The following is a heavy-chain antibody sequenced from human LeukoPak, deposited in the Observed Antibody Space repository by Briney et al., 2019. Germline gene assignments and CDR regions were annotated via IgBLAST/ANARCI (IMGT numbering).Heavy chain of an antibody. CDR2: ISGSGGST. CDR3: AKGRNVGSYFDYYYYGMDV. V-gene: IGHV3-23*01. J-gene: IGHJ6*02. D-gene: IGHD1-26*01. Sequence: GGSLRLSCAASGFTFSSYAMSWVRQAPGKGLEWVSAISGSGGSTYYADSVKGRFTISRDNSKNTLYLQMNSLRAKDTAVYYCAKGRNVGSYFDYYYYGMDVWGQGTTVTVSS. CDR1: GFTFSSYA.